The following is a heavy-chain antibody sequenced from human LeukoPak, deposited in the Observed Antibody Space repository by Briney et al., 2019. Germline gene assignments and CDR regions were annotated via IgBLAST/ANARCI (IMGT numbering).Heavy chain of an antibody. D-gene: IGHD6-6*01. J-gene: IGHJ4*02. CDR2: ISGSGGTT. V-gene: IGHV3-23*01. CDR3: AKESRSSSYFDY. Sequence: GGSLRLSCAASGFTFSSYAMFWVRQAPGKGLEWVSAISGSGGTTYYADSVKGRFTISRDNSKNTLYLQMNSLRAEDTAVYYCAKESRSSSYFDYWGQGTLVTVSS. CDR1: GFTFSSYA.